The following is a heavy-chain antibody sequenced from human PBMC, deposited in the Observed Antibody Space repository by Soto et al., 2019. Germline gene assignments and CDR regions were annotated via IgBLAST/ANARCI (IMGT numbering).Heavy chain of an antibody. V-gene: IGHV3-33*01. Sequence: QVHLVESGGGVVQPGRSLRLSCAASGFTFITYGMHWVRQAQAKGLEWVALIWNHGREDSYADSVKGRFTISRDNSRNTLWLQMNSLRADDTAVYYCVRGPWLVGDVTSFDYWGQGSLVTVSS. CDR2: IWNHGRED. CDR3: VRGPWLVGDVTSFDY. J-gene: IGHJ4*02. CDR1: GFTFITYG. D-gene: IGHD6-19*01.